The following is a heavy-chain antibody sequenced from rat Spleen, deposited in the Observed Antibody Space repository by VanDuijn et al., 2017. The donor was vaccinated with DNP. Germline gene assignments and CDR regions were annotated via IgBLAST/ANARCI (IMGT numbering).Heavy chain of an antibody. CDR3: ARGSTTVDYWYFDF. J-gene: IGHJ1*01. Sequence: EVQLVESGGDLVQPGRSLKLSCVASGFTFNAYWMAWIRQVPGQGLEWVASITPGGGSTYYPDSVKGRFTISRDIAKNTLYLQVNSLRSEDTATYYCARGSTTVDYWYFDFWGPGTMVTVSS. D-gene: IGHD1-1*01. CDR2: ITPGGGST. V-gene: IGHV5-31*01. CDR1: GFTFNAYW.